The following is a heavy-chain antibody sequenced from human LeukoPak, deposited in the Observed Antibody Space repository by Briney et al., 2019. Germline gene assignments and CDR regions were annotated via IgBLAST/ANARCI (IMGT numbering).Heavy chain of an antibody. Sequence: GRSLRLSCAASGFTFSSYGMHWVRQAPGKGLEWVAVISYDGSNKYYADSVKGRFTISRDNSKNTLYLQMNSLRAEDTAVYYCAREVYGLDYWGQGTLVTVSS. CDR1: GFTFSSYG. CDR3: AREVYGLDY. V-gene: IGHV3-30*03. CDR2: ISYDGSNK. J-gene: IGHJ4*02. D-gene: IGHD6-6*01.